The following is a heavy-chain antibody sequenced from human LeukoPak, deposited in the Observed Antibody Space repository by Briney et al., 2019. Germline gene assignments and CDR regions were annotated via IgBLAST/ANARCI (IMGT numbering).Heavy chain of an antibody. CDR1: GYTFTTYN. J-gene: IGHJ4*02. V-gene: IGHV1-18*01. Sequence: ASVKVSCKASGYTFTTYNINWVRQAPGQGLEWMGWISGYNGNTNYAQKLQGRVTMTTDTSTSTAYMELRSLRSDDTAVYYCATHLPPPGVNYYDSSGYYQFDYWGQGTLVTVSS. CDR2: ISGYNGNT. D-gene: IGHD3-22*01. CDR3: ATHLPPPGVNYYDSSGYYQFDY.